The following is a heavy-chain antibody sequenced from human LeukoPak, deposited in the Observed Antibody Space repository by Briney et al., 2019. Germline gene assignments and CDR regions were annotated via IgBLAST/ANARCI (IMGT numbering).Heavy chain of an antibody. CDR3: ARVDCSGGSCCRSSQFDY. Sequence: SQTLSLTCAISGDSVSSNSAAWNWIRQSPSRGLEWLGRTYYRSKWYNDYAVSVKSRITINPDTSKNQFSLQLNSVTPEDTAVYYCARVDCSGGSCCRSSQFDYWGQGTLVTVSS. CDR1: GDSVSSNSAA. J-gene: IGHJ4*02. D-gene: IGHD2-15*01. CDR2: TYYRSKWYN. V-gene: IGHV6-1*01.